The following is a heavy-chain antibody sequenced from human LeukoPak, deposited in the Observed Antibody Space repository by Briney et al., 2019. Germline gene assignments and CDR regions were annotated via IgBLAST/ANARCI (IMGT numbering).Heavy chain of an antibody. CDR1: GYTFTSYF. Sequence: PSVKVSCKASGYTFTSYFMHCVRQAPGQGLEWMGVVNPSSGSTAYSQKFQGRVTMTRDTSTSTVYMDLGSLRSDDTAVYYCARAVGPRGGNWFDPWGQGTLVTVSS. J-gene: IGHJ5*02. D-gene: IGHD1-26*01. V-gene: IGHV1-46*01. CDR3: ARAVGPRGGNWFDP. CDR2: VNPSSGST.